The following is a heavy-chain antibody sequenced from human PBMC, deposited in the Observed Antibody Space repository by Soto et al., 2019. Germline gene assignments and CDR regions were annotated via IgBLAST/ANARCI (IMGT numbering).Heavy chain of an antibody. CDR2: ISNNGNT. D-gene: IGHD6-19*01. Sequence: QVQLQEAGPGLVKPSQTLSLTCTVSGGSISSGDYYWSWIRQPPGKGLEWIGYISNNGNTDYNPSLKSRVIILVDTSKNQFSLNLNSMTAADTAVYYCARGSGQWLPPGYWGQGTLVTVSS. CDR3: ARGSGQWLPPGY. CDR1: GGSISSGDYY. V-gene: IGHV4-30-4*01. J-gene: IGHJ4*02.